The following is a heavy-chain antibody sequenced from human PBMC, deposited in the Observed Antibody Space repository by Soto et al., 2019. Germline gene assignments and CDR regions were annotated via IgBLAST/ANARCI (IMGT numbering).Heavy chain of an antibody. Sequence: YSVQVSCKASGGPFSSYAISWVRQAPGQGLEWMGGIIPIFGTANYAQKFQGRVTITADESTSTAYMELSSLRSEDTAVYYCAIGGREAPSGVSAFDSWGQGTMFTLPS. J-gene: IGHJ3*02. CDR2: IIPIFGTA. D-gene: IGHD2-8*02. V-gene: IGHV1-69*01. CDR3: AIGGREAPSGVSAFDS. CDR1: GGPFSSYA.